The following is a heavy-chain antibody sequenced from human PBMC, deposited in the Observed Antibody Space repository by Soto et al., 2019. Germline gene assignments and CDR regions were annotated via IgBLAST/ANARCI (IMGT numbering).Heavy chain of an antibody. J-gene: IGHJ4*02. V-gene: IGHV3-33*01. D-gene: IGHD1-26*01. CDR2: IYYDGTNK. CDR1: GFTFSTYG. Sequence: QVQLVQSGGGVVQPGKSLRLSCAASGFTFSTYGMHWVRQAPGKGLEWVALIYYDGTNKYYADSMKGRFTISRDNSKNTLSLQMDSLRAEDTAVYYCARDVVGGTTFHGYFDYWGQGILVTVSS. CDR3: ARDVVGGTTFHGYFDY.